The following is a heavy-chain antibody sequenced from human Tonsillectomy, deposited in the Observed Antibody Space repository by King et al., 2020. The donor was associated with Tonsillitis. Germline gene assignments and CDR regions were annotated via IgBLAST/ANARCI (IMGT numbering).Heavy chain of an antibody. Sequence: VQLVESGGGVVQPGRSLRLSCAASGFTFSSYGMHWVRQAPGKGLEWVAVISYDGSNKYYADSVKGRLSISRDNSKNTLYLQMNSLRAEDTAVYSCAKDPSYGSGSASLFDYWGQGTLVTVSS. J-gene: IGHJ4*02. D-gene: IGHD3-10*01. CDR3: AKDPSYGSGSASLFDY. CDR1: GFTFSSYG. V-gene: IGHV3-30*18. CDR2: ISYDGSNK.